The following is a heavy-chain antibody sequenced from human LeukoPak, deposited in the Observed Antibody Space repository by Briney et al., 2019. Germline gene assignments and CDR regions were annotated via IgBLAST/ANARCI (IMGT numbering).Heavy chain of an antibody. Sequence: PSETLSLTCAVYGGSFSGYYWSWIRQPPGKGLEWIGEINHSGSTNYNPPLKSRVTISVDTSKKQFSLKLSSVTAADTAVYYCASTTTGTGTTYGYWGQGTLVTVSS. CDR3: ASTTTGTGTTYGY. D-gene: IGHD1-1*01. V-gene: IGHV4-34*01. J-gene: IGHJ4*02. CDR2: INHSGST. CDR1: GGSFSGYY.